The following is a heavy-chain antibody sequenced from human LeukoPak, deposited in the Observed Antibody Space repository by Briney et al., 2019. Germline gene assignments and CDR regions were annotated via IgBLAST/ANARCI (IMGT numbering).Heavy chain of an antibody. CDR2: FYNSGRT. V-gene: IGHV4-59*08. Sequence: PSETLSLTCTVPGASISSYYWSWIRQPPGKGLGWIGYFYNSGRTNYSPSLKSRVTISVDTSKSPSSLKLSSVTAADTAVYFCARGPYSYDSSGAFDIWGQGTMVTVSS. J-gene: IGHJ3*02. CDR3: ARGPYSYDSSGAFDI. D-gene: IGHD3-22*01. CDR1: GASISSYY.